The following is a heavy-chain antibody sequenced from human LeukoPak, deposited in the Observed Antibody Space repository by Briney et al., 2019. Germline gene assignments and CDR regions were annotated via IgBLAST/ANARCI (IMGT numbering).Heavy chain of an antibody. CDR3: ATGGTVAGPSGDIDY. J-gene: IGHJ4*02. CDR1: GYTFTGYY. CDR2: INPNSGGT. D-gene: IGHD6-19*01. V-gene: IGHV1-2*04. Sequence: GASVKVSCKASGYTFTGYYMHWVRQAPGQWLEWMGWINPNSGGTNYAQKFQGWVTMTRDTSISTAYMELSRLRSDDTAVYYCATGGTVAGPSGDIDYWGQGTLVTVSS.